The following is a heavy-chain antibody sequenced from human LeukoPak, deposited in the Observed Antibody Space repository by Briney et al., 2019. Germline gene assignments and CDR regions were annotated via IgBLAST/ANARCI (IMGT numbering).Heavy chain of an antibody. V-gene: IGHV3-30-3*01. CDR3: ARDYQHGGVRGVTHFDY. CDR2: ISYDGSNK. CDR1: GFTFSSYA. Sequence: GGSLRLSCAASGFTFSSYAMHWVRQAPGKGLEWVAVISYDGSNKYYADSVKGRFTISRDNSKNTLYLQMNSLRAEDTAVYYCARDYQHGGVRGVTHFDYWGQGTLVTVSS. D-gene: IGHD3-10*01. J-gene: IGHJ4*02.